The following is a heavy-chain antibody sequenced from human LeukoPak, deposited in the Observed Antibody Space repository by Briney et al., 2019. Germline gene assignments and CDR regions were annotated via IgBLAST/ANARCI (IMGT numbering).Heavy chain of an antibody. D-gene: IGHD2-21*02. Sequence: KASETLSLTCTVSGGSISSGGYYWSWIRQHPGKGLEWIGYIYYSGSTYYNPSLKSRVTISVDTSKNQFSLKLSSVTAADTAVYYCARGYCGGDCYHYYYGMDVWGQGTTVTVSS. CDR2: IYYSGST. V-gene: IGHV4-31*03. CDR1: GGSISSGGYY. J-gene: IGHJ6*02. CDR3: ARGYCGGDCYHYYYGMDV.